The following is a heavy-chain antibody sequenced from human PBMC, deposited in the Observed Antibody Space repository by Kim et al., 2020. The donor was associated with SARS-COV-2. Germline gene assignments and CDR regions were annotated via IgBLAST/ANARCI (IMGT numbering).Heavy chain of an antibody. CDR2: IYPGDSDT. J-gene: IGHJ4*02. Sequence: MGIIYPGDSDTRYSPSFQGQVTISADQSISTAYLQWSSLKASDTAMYYCARRYCSGGSCYPEEYYFDYWGQGTLVTVSS. CDR3: ARRYCSGGSCYPEEYYFDY. D-gene: IGHD2-15*01. V-gene: IGHV5-51*01.